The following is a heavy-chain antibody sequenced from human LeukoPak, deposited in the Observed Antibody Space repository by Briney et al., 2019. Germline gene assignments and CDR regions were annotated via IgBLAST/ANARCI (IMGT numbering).Heavy chain of an antibody. D-gene: IGHD6-13*01. CDR1: GFTFSSYP. V-gene: IGHV3-23*01. J-gene: IGHJ4*02. CDR2: INGGGTSK. CDR3: ARRSPSAYSSSWFEAY. Sequence: GGSLRLSCAASGFTFSSYPMSWVRRAPGKGLVWVSSINGGGTSKYYADSVKGRFTISRDNSKNTLYLQMNSLRAEDTAVYYCARRSPSAYSSSWFEAYWGQGTLVTVSS.